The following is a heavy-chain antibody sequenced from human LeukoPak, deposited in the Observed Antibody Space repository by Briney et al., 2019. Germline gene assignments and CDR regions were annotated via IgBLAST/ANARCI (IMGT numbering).Heavy chain of an antibody. CDR1: GFTFSSYS. CDR2: ISSSSSYI. Sequence: PGGSLRLSCAASGFTFSSYSMNWVRQAPGKGLEWVSSISSSSSYIYYADSVKGRFTISRDNAKNSLYLQMNSLRAEDTAVYYCARVELNIAVAGTYYGMDVWGQGTTVTVSS. D-gene: IGHD6-19*01. CDR3: ARVELNIAVAGTYYGMDV. J-gene: IGHJ6*02. V-gene: IGHV3-21*01.